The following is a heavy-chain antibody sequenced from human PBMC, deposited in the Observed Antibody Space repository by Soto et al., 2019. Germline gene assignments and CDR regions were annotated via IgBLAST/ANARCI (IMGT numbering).Heavy chain of an antibody. V-gene: IGHV1-69*13. Sequence: ASVKVSCKASGGTFSSYAISWVRQAPGQGLEWMGGIIPIFGTANYAQKFQGRVTITADESTSTAYMELSSLRSEDTAVYYCARLYYDFWSSYPNWFDPWGQGTLVTVSS. CDR1: GGTFSSYA. J-gene: IGHJ5*02. CDR2: IIPIFGTA. D-gene: IGHD3-3*01. CDR3: ARLYYDFWSSYPNWFDP.